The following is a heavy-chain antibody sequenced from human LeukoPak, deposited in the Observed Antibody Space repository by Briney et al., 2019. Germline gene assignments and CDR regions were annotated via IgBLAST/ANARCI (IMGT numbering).Heavy chain of an antibody. J-gene: IGHJ4*02. Sequence: SETLSLTCTVSGASISNYYWSWIRKTPEKGLEWMGHIHSSGGSSYYPSLKSRLTLSIDTSRNQLSLKLPSVTAADTAVYFCARLGSYHDFWGQGALVTVSS. D-gene: IGHD1-26*01. V-gene: IGHV4-4*09. CDR1: GASISNYY. CDR2: IHSSGGS. CDR3: ARLGSYHDF.